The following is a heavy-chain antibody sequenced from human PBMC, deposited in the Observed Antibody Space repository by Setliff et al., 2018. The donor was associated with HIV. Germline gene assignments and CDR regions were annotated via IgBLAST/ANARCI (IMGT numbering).Heavy chain of an antibody. CDR1: GFTFSSYW. Sequence: GESLKISCAASGFTFSSYWMHWVRQAPGKGLVWVSRINSDGSSTSYADSVKGRFTISRDNAKNTLYLQMNSLRAEDTAVYYCARDYCSSTSCRFDYWGQGTLVTVSS. CDR3: ARDYCSSTSCRFDY. CDR2: INSDGSST. V-gene: IGHV3-74*01. J-gene: IGHJ4*02. D-gene: IGHD2-2*01.